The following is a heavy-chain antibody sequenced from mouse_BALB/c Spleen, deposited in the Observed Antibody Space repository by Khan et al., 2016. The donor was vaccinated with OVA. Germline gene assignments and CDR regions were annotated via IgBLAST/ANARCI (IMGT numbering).Heavy chain of an antibody. CDR3: ARDGYYFDY. J-gene: IGHJ2*01. CDR1: GFSLSSYG. D-gene: IGHD2-2*01. V-gene: IGHV2-9*02. Sequence: VQLVESGPGQVAPSQSLSITCTVSGFSLSSYGVYWVRQPPGKGLEWLGVIWAGGDTNYNSALMSRLSITKDNSKSQVFLKMNSLQTDDTAIYYCARDGYYFDYWGQGTTLTVSS. CDR2: IWAGGDT.